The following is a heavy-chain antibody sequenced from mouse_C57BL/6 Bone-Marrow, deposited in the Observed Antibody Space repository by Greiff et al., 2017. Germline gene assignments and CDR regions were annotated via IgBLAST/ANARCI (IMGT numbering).Heavy chain of an antibody. CDR2: INYDGSST. CDR1: GFTFSDYY. Sequence: DVKLVESEGGLVQPGSSMKLSCTASGFTFSDYYMAWVRQVQEKGLEWVANINYDGSSTYYLDTLKSRFIFSRDNAKNILYLQMSSLKSEDTATYYCAGDDCSSYWDYYVWGTGTTVTGSS. CDR3: AGDDCSSYWDYYV. V-gene: IGHV5-16*01. J-gene: IGHJ1*03. D-gene: IGHD1-1*01.